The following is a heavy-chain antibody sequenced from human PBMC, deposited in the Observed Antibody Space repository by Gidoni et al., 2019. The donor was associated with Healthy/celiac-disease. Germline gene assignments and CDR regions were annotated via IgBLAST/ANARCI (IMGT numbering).Heavy chain of an antibody. V-gene: IGHV3-15*01. D-gene: IGHD3-16*01. Sequence: EVQLVESGGGMVKPGGSLRRSCAAAGCTFSNAWMSWVRQAPGKGLEWVGRIKSKTEGGTTDYAAPVTGRFTISRDDSQHTLYLQMNSLTTEDTAVYYCTTRGRHAFDIWGQGTMVTVSS. CDR2: IKSKTEGGTT. CDR3: TTRGRHAFDI. CDR1: GCTFSNAW. J-gene: IGHJ3*02.